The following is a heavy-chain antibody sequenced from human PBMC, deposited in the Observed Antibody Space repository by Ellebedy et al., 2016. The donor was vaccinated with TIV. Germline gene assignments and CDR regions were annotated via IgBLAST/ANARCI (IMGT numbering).Heavy chain of an antibody. CDR1: GYTFSDYY. CDR2: INPGDGGT. D-gene: IGHD1-1*01. Sequence: ASVKVSXKASGYTFSDYYIHWVRQAPGQGLEWMGWINPGDGGTTSAQRFQGRVTLTTDTSSGIAYMDLSSLRSDDTAVYYCARDHNFASGAYYNGLDVWGLGTTVTVSS. V-gene: IGHV1-2*02. J-gene: IGHJ6*02. CDR3: ARDHNFASGAYYNGLDV.